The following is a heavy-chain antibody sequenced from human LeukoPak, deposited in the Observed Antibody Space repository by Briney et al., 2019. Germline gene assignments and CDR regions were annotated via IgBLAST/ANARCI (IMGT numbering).Heavy chain of an antibody. D-gene: IGHD3-22*01. Sequence: GGSPRLSCAASGFTFSTYSMNWVRQAPGKGLEWVSYISSSSSTIYYADSVKGRFTISRDNAKNSLYLQMNSLRAEDTAVYYCARGSTYYDSSGQVPFDYWGQGTLVTVSS. CDR2: ISSSSSTI. V-gene: IGHV3-48*01. CDR3: ARGSTYYDSSGQVPFDY. J-gene: IGHJ4*02. CDR1: GFTFSTYS.